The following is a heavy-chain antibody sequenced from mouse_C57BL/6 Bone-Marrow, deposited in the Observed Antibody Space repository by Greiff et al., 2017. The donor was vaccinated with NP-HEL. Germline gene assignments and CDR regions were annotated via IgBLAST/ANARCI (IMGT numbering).Heavy chain of an antibody. CDR3: AIKLGPYYYAMDY. CDR2: IYPGGGYT. J-gene: IGHJ4*01. CDR1: GYTFTNYW. D-gene: IGHD4-1*01. Sequence: VQLQQSGAELVRPGTSVKMSCKASGYTFTNYWIGWAKQRPGHGLEWIGDIYPGGGYTNYNEKFKGKATLTADKSSSTAYMQFSSLTSEDSAIYYCAIKLGPYYYAMDYWGQGTSVTVSS. V-gene: IGHV1-63*01.